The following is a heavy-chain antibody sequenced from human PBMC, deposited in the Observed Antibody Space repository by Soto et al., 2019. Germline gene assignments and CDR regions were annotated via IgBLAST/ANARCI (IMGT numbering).Heavy chain of an antibody. Sequence: QVQLVESGGGVVQPGRSLRPSCAASGFTFSSYGMHWVRQAPGKGLEWVAVIWYDGSNKYYADSVKGRFTISRDNSKNTLYLQMNGLRAEDTAVYYCARDPQFGINWYFDLWGRGTLVTVSS. CDR3: ARDPQFGINWYFDL. V-gene: IGHV3-33*01. D-gene: IGHD3-10*01. J-gene: IGHJ2*01. CDR1: GFTFSSYG. CDR2: IWYDGSNK.